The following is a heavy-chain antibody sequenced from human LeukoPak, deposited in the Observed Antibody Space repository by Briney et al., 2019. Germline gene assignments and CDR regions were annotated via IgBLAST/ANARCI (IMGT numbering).Heavy chain of an antibody. Sequence: SETLSLTCTVSGGSISSGGYYWSWIRQPPGKGLEWIGYIYHSGSTFYNPSPSLKSRVTISVDRSKNQFSLKLSSVTAADTAVYYCARVVGGYSSSWYELNKYYYYYYMDVWGKGTTVTVSS. D-gene: IGHD6-13*01. CDR1: GGSISSGGYY. CDR3: ARVVGGYSSSWYELNKYYYYYYMDV. V-gene: IGHV4-30-2*01. J-gene: IGHJ6*03. CDR2: IYHSGST.